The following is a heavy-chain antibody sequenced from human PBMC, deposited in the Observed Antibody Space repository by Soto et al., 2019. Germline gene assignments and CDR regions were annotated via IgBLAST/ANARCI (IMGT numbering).Heavy chain of an antibody. CDR2: ISSSGSTA. CDR3: TRAAWFPYLSFY. CDR1: GFTFSRFE. Sequence: PGVSLRLSCAASGFTFSRFELHWVRQAPGKGLEWISYISSSGSTAYYAASVEGRFTISRDNANNSVYLQMDSLRAEDTALYYCTRAAWFPYLSFYWGQGALVTVSS. V-gene: IGHV3-48*03. J-gene: IGHJ4*02. D-gene: IGHD3-10*01.